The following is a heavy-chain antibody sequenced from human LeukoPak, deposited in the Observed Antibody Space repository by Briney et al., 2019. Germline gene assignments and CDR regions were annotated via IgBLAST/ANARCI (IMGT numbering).Heavy chain of an antibody. Sequence: GGSLRLSCAASGFTFSSYAMSWVRQAPGKGLEWVSAISGSGGSTYYADSVKGRFTISRDNSKNTLYLQMNRLRAEDTAVYYCAKDLSHYYDSSGYSFPAAWGQGTLVTVSS. J-gene: IGHJ4*02. D-gene: IGHD3-22*01. CDR3: AKDLSHYYDSSGYSFPAA. CDR1: GFTFSSYA. CDR2: ISGSGGST. V-gene: IGHV3-23*01.